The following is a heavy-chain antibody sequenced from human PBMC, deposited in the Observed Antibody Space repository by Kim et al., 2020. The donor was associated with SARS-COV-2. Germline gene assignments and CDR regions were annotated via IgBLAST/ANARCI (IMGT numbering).Heavy chain of an antibody. D-gene: IGHD6-13*01. CDR1: GYTFTAYY. Sequence: ASVKVSCKASGYTFTAYYMHWVRQAPGQGLEWMGRINPNTGGTSYALKFQGRVTMTRDTSINTAYMELSGLRSDDTAVYYCARGGSTWTTDINYYYYPMD. J-gene: IGHJ6*01. CDR3: ARGGSTWTTDINYYYYPMD. V-gene: IGHV1-2*06. CDR2: INPNTGGT.